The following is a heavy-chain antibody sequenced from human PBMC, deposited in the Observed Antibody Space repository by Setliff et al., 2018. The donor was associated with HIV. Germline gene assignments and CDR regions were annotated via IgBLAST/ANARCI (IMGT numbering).Heavy chain of an antibody. D-gene: IGHD5-12*01. J-gene: IGHJ4*02. CDR1: GGSITASF. Sequence: PSETLSLTCTVSGGSITASFWSWIRQPAGKGLEWIGRIYGTGSTTYNTSLESRVTMSVDRSKNLFSLKLSSVTAADPGVYYCARMRLDGGYSYDYWGQGTLVTVSS. CDR2: IYGTGST. V-gene: IGHV4-4*07. CDR3: ARMRLDGGYSYDY.